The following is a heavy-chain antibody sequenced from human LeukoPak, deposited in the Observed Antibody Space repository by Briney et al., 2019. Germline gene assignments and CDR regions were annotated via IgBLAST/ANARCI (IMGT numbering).Heavy chain of an antibody. D-gene: IGHD5-18*01. J-gene: IGHJ5*02. CDR2: INPSGGST. V-gene: IGHV1-46*01. Sequence: ASVKFSCKASGYTFSSYYMHWVRQALGQGLEWMGIINPSGGSTSDAQKFQGRVTMTRDMSTSTVYMELSSLRSEDTAVYYCARDSYGADNWFDPWGQGTLVTVSS. CDR1: GYTFSSYY. CDR3: ARDSYGADNWFDP.